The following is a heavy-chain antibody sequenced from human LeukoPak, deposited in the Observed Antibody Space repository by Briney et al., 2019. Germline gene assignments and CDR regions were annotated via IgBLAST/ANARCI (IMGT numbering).Heavy chain of an antibody. Sequence: PGGSLRLSCAASGFTFRSYAMNWVRQAPGKGLEWVSGLSDSGYGTYSADSVKGRFTISGDNTKNTLSLQMNSLRGDDQAVYYCSIDTRGLKPYYFDHWGQGIMVTVSS. D-gene: IGHD3/OR15-3a*01. J-gene: IGHJ4*02. V-gene: IGHV3-23*01. CDR3: SIDTRGLKPYYFDH. CDR2: LSDSGYGT. CDR1: GFTFRSYA.